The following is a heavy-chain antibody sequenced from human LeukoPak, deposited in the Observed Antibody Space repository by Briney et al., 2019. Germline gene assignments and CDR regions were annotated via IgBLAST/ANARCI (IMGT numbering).Heavy chain of an antibody. CDR3: ARDFGW. V-gene: IGHV3-21*01. J-gene: IGHJ4*02. CDR1: GFTFSSFS. Sequence: PGDSLRLSCAPSGFTFSSFSMNWVRQAPGKGLEWVSSISGNSDYIYYGDSVKGRFSISRDNAKNSVYLQMNSLRVEDTAVYYCARDFGWWGQGTLVTVSS. D-gene: IGHD3-10*01. CDR2: ISGNSDYI.